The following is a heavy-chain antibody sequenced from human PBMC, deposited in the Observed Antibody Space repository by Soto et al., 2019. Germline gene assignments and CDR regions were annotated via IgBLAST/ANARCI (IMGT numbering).Heavy chain of an antibody. Sequence: ASVKVSCKDSGYTFTSYGISWVRQAPGQGLEWMGWISAYNGNTNYAQKLQGRVTMTTDTSTSTAYMELRSLRSDDTAVYYCARGWAYYDFWSGYYSWFDPWGHGTLVTVSS. CDR1: GYTFTSYG. J-gene: IGHJ5*02. CDR2: ISAYNGNT. V-gene: IGHV1-18*04. CDR3: ARGWAYYDFWSGYYSWFDP. D-gene: IGHD3-3*01.